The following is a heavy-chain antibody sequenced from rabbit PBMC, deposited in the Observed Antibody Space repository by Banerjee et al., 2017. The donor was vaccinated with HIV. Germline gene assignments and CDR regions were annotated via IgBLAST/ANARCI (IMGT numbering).Heavy chain of an antibody. CDR1: GFDFSSNA. CDR2: INTSSGNT. Sequence: LEESGGGLVKPEGSLTLTCKASGFDFSSNAICWVRQAPGKGLEWIGCINTSSGNTVYASWAKGRFTISRTSSTTVALQMTSLTVADTATYFCGRDRDGDAGYGSLALWGPGTLVTVS. D-gene: IGHD6-1*01. V-gene: IGHV1S45*01. CDR3: GRDRDGDAGYGSLAL. J-gene: IGHJ4*01.